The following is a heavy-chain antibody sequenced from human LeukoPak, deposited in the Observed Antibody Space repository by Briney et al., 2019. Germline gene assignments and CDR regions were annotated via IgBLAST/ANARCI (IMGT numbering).Heavy chain of an antibody. CDR1: GGSISSGDYY. V-gene: IGHV4-30-4*08. J-gene: IGHJ4*02. D-gene: IGHD2-21*02. Sequence: PSQTLSLTCTVSGGSISSGDYYWSWIRQPPGKGLEWLGYIYYSGSTYYNPSLKSRVTISVDTSKNQFSLKLSSVTAADTAVYYCARAIGDNGFDYWGQGTLVTVSS. CDR3: ARAIGDNGFDY. CDR2: IYYSGST.